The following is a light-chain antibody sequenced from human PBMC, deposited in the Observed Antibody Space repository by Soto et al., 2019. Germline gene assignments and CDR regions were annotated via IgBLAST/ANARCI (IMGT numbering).Light chain of an antibody. V-gene: IGKV3-15*01. Sequence: EIVMTPYPATLSVSPGERDTLSCRASQSVSSNLAWNQQKPGQAPRLLIFAASTRATGFPARFSGSGSGTEFTLTITSLQSEDFAFYYCQQYSNWLSFCQGTRLDI. J-gene: IGKJ5*01. CDR1: QSVSSN. CDR2: AAS. CDR3: QQYSNWLS.